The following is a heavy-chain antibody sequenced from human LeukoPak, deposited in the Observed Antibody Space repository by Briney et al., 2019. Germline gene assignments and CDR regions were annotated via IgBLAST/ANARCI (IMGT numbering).Heavy chain of an antibody. Sequence: PSETLSLTCTVSGGSISSSSYYWGWIRQPPGKGLEWIGSIYYSGSTYYNPSLKSRVTISVDTSKNQFSLKLSSVTAADPAVYYCASWGYSYGPDAFDIWAQGTMVTVSS. J-gene: IGHJ3*02. CDR2: IYYSGST. CDR1: GGSISSSSYY. D-gene: IGHD5-18*01. V-gene: IGHV4-39*01. CDR3: ASWGYSYGPDAFDI.